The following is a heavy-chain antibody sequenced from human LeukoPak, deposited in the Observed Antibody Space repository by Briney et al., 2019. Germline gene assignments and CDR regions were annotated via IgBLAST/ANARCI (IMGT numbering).Heavy chain of an antibody. CDR1: GFTFSSYW. CDR2: IKRDGSEK. J-gene: IGHJ6*02. CDR3: ARDGSSWNYYYYGMDV. V-gene: IGHV3-7*01. Sequence: GGSLRLSCAASGFTFSSYWMSWVRQAPGKGLEWVANIKRDGSEKYYADSVKGRFTISRDNAKDSLYPQMNSLRAEDTAVYYCARDGSSWNYYYYGMDVWGQGTTVTVSS. D-gene: IGHD6-13*01.